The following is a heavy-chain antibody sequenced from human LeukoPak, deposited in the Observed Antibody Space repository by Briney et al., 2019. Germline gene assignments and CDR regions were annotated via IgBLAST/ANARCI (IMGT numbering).Heavy chain of an antibody. CDR1: GYTFTSYD. V-gene: IGHV1-69*04. J-gene: IGHJ3*02. D-gene: IGHD1-1*01. CDR3: AREGGELAARDAFDI. CDR2: IIPILDIT. Sequence: ASVKVSCKASGYTFTSYDINWVRQATGQGLEWMGRIIPILDITNYSQKFQGRVTIAADKSTTTAYMDLSSLRSDDTAVYYCAREGGELAARDAFDIWGQGTLVTVSS.